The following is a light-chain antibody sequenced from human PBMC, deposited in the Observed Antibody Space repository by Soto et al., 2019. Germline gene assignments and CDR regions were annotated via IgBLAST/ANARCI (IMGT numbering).Light chain of an antibody. V-gene: IGKV1-9*01. Sequence: QLTQSPSSLSASVGDRVTITCLASQDISRYLAWYQQRAGKAPKLLIYGASTLQSGVPSRFSGSGSGTEFTLTISSLQPEDFATYHCQQLQRTPFTFGPGTTVDV. CDR2: GAS. CDR1: QDISRY. CDR3: QQLQRTPFT. J-gene: IGKJ3*01.